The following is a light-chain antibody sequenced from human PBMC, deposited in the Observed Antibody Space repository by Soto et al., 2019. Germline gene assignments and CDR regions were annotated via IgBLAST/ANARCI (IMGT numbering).Light chain of an antibody. CDR1: HDITSY. CDR3: QKCDYLPI. V-gene: IGKV1-33*01. CDR2: DAS. J-gene: IGKJ3*01. Sequence: DIHMSQSPSSLAASVGDRVTITCQASHDITSYLNWYQHKPGKAPKLLIYDASILEAGVPSRFSGSGSGTDFTFTISSLQPDDVASYYCQKCDYLPIFGPGTTVDFK.